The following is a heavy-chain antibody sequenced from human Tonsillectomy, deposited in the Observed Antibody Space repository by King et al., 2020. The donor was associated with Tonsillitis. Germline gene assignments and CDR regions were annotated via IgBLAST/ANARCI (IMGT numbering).Heavy chain of an antibody. Sequence: VQLVESGPEVKKPGTSVRVSCKASGFTFITSAVQWGRQARGQRLEWIGWIVVGSGNTNYAQKFQDRVIITRDMSTSTAYMELSSLTSEDTAAYYCAADIAYFGLDVWGQGTTVTVSS. J-gene: IGHJ6*02. CDR1: GFTFITSA. CDR2: IVVGSGNT. V-gene: IGHV1-58*01. D-gene: IGHD3-16*02. CDR3: AADIAYFGLDV.